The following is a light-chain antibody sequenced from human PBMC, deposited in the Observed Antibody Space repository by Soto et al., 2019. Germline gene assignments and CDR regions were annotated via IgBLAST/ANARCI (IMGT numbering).Light chain of an antibody. Sequence: EIVLTQSPGTLSLSPGERATLSCRASQSVSSSYLAWHQQKPGQAPRLLIYGASSRATGIPDRFSGSGSGTDFTLTIRRPQPEDFAVYYCQPYGSSPPWTFGQRAKVEIK. V-gene: IGKV3-20*01. CDR3: QPYGSSPPWT. J-gene: IGKJ1*01. CDR2: GAS. CDR1: QSVSSSY.